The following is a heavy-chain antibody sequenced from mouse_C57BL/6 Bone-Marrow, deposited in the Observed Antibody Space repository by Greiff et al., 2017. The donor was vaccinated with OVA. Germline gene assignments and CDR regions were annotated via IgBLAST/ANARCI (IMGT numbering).Heavy chain of an antibody. CDR3: VTFYYDYEGDD. J-gene: IGHJ4*01. CDR1: GFSFNTYA. D-gene: IGHD2-4*01. V-gene: IGHV10-1*01. CDR2: IRSKSNNYAT. Sequence: EVHLVESGGGLVQPKGSLKLSCAASGFSFNTYAMNWVLQAPGKGLDWVASIRSKSNNYATYYADSVKDRFTISRDDSESMLYLQMNNLTTEDTAMYCCVTFYYDYEGDDWGQGTSVTVSS.